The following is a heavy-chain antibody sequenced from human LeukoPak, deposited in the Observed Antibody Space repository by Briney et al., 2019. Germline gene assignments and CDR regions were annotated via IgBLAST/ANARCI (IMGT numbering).Heavy chain of an antibody. Sequence: SETLSLTCAVYGGSFSGYYWSWIRQPPGKGLEWIGEINHSGSTNYDPSLKSRVTISVDTSKNQFSLKLSSVTAAHTAVYYCARAPRYSYGYRVPNGMDVWGQGTTVTVSS. CDR3: ARAPRYSYGYRVPNGMDV. CDR2: INHSGST. J-gene: IGHJ6*02. CDR1: GGSFSGYY. V-gene: IGHV4-34*01. D-gene: IGHD5-18*01.